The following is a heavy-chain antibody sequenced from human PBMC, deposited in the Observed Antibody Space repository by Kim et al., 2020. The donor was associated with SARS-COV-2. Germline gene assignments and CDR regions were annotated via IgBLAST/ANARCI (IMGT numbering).Heavy chain of an antibody. J-gene: IGHJ4*02. Sequence: NNDGRSTGYADYVKGRVTIARDNAKNTVNLQMNSLRGDDTAVYYCVKGGAHWGQGSLVTVSS. CDR2: NNDGRST. D-gene: IGHD2-15*01. CDR3: VKGGAH. V-gene: IGHV3-74*01.